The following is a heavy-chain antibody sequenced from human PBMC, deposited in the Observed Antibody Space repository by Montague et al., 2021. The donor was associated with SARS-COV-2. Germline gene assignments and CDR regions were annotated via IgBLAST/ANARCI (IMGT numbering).Heavy chain of an antibody. Sequence: SETLSLTCTVSVGSISSYYWSWIRQPAGKGLEWIWLIYTSGSTNYNPSPKSRVTMSLDTSKNQFSLKLRSVTAADTAVYYCARGSFGMGAFDIWGQGTMVTVSS. CDR1: VGSISSYY. CDR2: IYTSGST. V-gene: IGHV4-4*07. D-gene: IGHD1-14*01. J-gene: IGHJ3*02. CDR3: ARGSFGMGAFDI.